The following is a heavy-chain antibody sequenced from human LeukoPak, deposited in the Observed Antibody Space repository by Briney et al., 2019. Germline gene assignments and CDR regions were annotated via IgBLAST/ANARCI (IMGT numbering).Heavy chain of an antibody. D-gene: IGHD2-8*01. J-gene: IGHJ3*02. CDR1: GFTFSNYT. V-gene: IGHV3-23*01. CDR2: ISGSGGST. Sequence: GGSLRLSCAASGFTFSNYTMSWVRQAPGKGLEWVSGISGSGGSTYYADSVKGRFTISRDNSKNTLYLQMNSLRAEDTAVYYCAKVTFRLLYAFDIWGQGTMVTVSS. CDR3: AKVTFRLLYAFDI.